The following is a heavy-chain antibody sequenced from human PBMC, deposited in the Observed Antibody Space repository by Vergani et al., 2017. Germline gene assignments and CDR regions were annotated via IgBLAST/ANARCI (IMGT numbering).Heavy chain of an antibody. V-gene: IGHV4-34*01. D-gene: IGHD2-15*01. CDR1: GGSFSGYY. CDR3: ARGLGYCSGGSCYALGHYFDY. J-gene: IGHJ4*02. CDR2: INHSGST. Sequence: QVQLQQWGAGLLKPSETLSLTCAVYGGSFSGYYWSWIRQPPGKGLEWSGEINHSGSTNYNPSLKSRVTISVDTSKNQFSLKLSSVTAADTAVYYCARGLGYCSGGSCYALGHYFDYWGQGTLVTVSS.